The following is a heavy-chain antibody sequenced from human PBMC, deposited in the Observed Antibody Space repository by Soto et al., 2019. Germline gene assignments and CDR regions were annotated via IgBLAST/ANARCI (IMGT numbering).Heavy chain of an antibody. CDR3: ASPHGETYHYYYYYGMDV. CDR1: GYTFTGYY. Sequence: ASVKVSCKASGYTFTGYYMHWVRQAPGQGLEWMGWINPNSGGTNYAQKFQGRVTMTRDTSISTAYMELSRLRPDDTAVYYCASPHGETYHYYYYYGMDVWGQGTTVTVSS. D-gene: IGHD3-10*01. CDR2: INPNSGGT. J-gene: IGHJ6*02. V-gene: IGHV1-2*02.